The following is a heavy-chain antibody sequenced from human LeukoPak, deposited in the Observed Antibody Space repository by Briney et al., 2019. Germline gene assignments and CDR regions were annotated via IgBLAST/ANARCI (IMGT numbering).Heavy chain of an antibody. CDR1: GGSISSSSYY. V-gene: IGHV4-39*01. J-gene: IGHJ4*02. Sequence: SETLSLTCTVSGGSISSSSYYWGWIRQLPGKGLEWIGSIYYSGSTYYNPSLKSRVTISVDTSKNQFSLKLSSVTAADTAVYYCARQGIAAAGKDYWGQGTLVTVSS. D-gene: IGHD6-13*01. CDR3: ARQGIAAAGKDY. CDR2: IYYSGST.